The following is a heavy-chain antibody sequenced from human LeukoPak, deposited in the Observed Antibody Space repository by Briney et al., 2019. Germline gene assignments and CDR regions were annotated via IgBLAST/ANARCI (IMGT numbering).Heavy chain of an antibody. Sequence: PSETLSLTCTVSGGSITSSGYYWGWIRQPPGKGLEWIASIHYSGITYYNPSLKSRVTISVDTSKNQFSLKLSSVTAADTAVYYCARYGGQSEFDYWGQGTLVTVSS. V-gene: IGHV4-39*01. J-gene: IGHJ4*02. CDR1: GGSITSSGYY. CDR2: IHYSGIT. CDR3: ARYGGQSEFDY. D-gene: IGHD4-23*01.